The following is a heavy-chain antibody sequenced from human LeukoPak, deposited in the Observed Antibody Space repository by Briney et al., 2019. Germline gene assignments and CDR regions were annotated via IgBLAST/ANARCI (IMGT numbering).Heavy chain of an antibody. V-gene: IGHV3-7*01. CDR2: IKRDGSEK. CDR1: GFTFSSYW. Sequence: GGSLRLSCAASGFTFSSYWMSWVRQAPGKGLEWVANIKRDGSEKYYVDSVKGQFTISRDNAKNSLYLQMNSLRAEDTAVYYCARERSGAVVTPGDSFDIWGQGTMVTVSS. J-gene: IGHJ3*02. CDR3: ARERSGAVVTPGDSFDI. D-gene: IGHD4-23*01.